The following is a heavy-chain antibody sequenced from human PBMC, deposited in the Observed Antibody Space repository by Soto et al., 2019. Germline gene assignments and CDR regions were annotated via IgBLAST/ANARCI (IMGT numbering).Heavy chain of an antibody. CDR1: GYTFTGYY. J-gene: IGHJ5*02. V-gene: IGHV1-2*04. CDR3: ARSYDFWSVNWFDP. D-gene: IGHD3-3*01. Sequence: QVQLVQSGAEVKKPGASVKVSCKASGYTFTGYYMHWVRQAPGQGLEWMGWINPNSGGKNYAQKCQGWVTMTRDTSISTAYMELSRLRSDDTAVYYCARSYDFWSVNWFDPWGQGTLVTVSS. CDR2: INPNSGGK.